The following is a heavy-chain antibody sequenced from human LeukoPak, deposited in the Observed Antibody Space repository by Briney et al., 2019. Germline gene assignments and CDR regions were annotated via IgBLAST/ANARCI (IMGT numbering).Heavy chain of an antibody. CDR3: ARAEGYGGELDS. CDR2: IPYDGRNK. J-gene: IGHJ4*02. Sequence: PAGSLTLSCAASGFTLSTYARHWLRQAPGKGLEWVAVIPYDGRNKYYADSVKGRFTISRENSKNRVYLQMNSLRAEDTAVYCCARAEGYGGELDSWGEETLVSVSS. CDR1: GFTLSTYA. D-gene: IGHD4-23*01. V-gene: IGHV3-30*04.